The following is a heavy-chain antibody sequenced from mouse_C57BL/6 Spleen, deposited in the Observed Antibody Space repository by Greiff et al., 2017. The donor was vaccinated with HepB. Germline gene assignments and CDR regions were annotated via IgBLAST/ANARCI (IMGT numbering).Heavy chain of an antibody. J-gene: IGHJ3*01. CDR3: TRFYYGSSYGWFAY. Sequence: VQLKESGAELVRPGASVTLSCKASGYTFTDYEMHWVKQTPVHGLEWIGAIDPETGGTAYNQKFKGKAILTADKSSSTAYMELRSLTSEDSAVYYCTRFYYGSSYGWFAYWGQGTLVTVSA. D-gene: IGHD1-1*01. CDR1: GYTFTDYE. CDR2: IDPETGGT. V-gene: IGHV1-15*01.